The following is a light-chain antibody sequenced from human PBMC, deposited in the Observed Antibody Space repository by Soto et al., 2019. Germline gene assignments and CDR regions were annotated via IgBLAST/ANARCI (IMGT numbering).Light chain of an antibody. CDR3: ETWDSNTRV. CDR2: LEGSGSY. J-gene: IGLJ3*02. V-gene: IGLV4-60*03. Sequence: QSVLTQSSSASASLGSSVKLTCTLSSGRSSYIIAWHQQQPGKAPRYLMKLEGSGSYNKGSGVPDRFSGSSSGADRYLTISNLQSEDEADYYCETWDSNTRVFGGGTKVTVL. CDR1: SGRSSYI.